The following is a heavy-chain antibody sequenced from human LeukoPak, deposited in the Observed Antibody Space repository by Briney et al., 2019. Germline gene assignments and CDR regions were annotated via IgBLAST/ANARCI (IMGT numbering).Heavy chain of an antibody. J-gene: IGHJ4*02. D-gene: IGHD2-15*01. CDR3: ARDRYGYCGGGSCFLFDF. V-gene: IGHV1-18*01. CDR2: ISTDIGNT. Sequence: ASVKVSCKASGYIFPSYGFSWVRQAPGQGLEWMGWISTDIGNTNYAQKFQGRVIMTTDTSTSTVYMELTSLRTDDTAVYYCARDRYGYCGGGSCFLFDFWVQGTLVTVSS. CDR1: GYIFPSYG.